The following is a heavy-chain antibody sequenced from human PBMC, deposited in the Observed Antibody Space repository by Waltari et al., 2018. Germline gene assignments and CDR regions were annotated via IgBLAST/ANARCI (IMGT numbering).Heavy chain of an antibody. CDR3: FDI. J-gene: IGHJ3*02. CDR2: IYYSGST. D-gene: IGHD3-10*01. CDR1: GGSISSYY. Sequence: QVQLQESGPGLVKPSETLSLTCTVSGGSISSYYWSWIRQPPGKGLEWIGYIYYSGSTNYNPSLKLSSVTAADTAVYYCARDHGTGYYYGSGIENAFDIWGQGTMVTVSS. V-gene: IGHV4-59*01.